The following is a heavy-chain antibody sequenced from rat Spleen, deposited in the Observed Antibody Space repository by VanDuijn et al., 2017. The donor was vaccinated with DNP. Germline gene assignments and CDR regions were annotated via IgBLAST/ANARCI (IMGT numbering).Heavy chain of an antibody. V-gene: IGHV3-1*01. J-gene: IGHJ1*01. CDR3: ARATRGGVFPSYYWYFDF. CDR2: ISYSGRA. Sequence: EVQLQESGPGLVKPSQSLSLICSVTGYSITSDYWGWIRKFPGNKMEWIGHISYSGRATYNPSLKSRISITRDTSKNQFFLQMNSLRAEDMATYYCARATRGGVFPSYYWYFDFWGPGTMVTVSS. CDR1: GYSITSDY. D-gene: IGHD1-4*01.